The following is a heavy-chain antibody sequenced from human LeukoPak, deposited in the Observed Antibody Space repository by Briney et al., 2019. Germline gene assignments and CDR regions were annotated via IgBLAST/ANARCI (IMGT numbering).Heavy chain of an antibody. J-gene: IGHJ3*02. D-gene: IGHD4/OR15-4a*01. V-gene: IGHV4-59*01. CDR3: ARDLFRANFDAFDI. CDR1: GGSISSYY. CDR2: IYYSGST. Sequence: SETLSLTCTVSGGSISSYYWSWIRQPPGKGLEWIGYIYYSGSTNYNPSLKSRVTISVDTSKNQFSLKLSSVTAADTAVYYCARDLFRANFDAFDIWGRGTMVTVSS.